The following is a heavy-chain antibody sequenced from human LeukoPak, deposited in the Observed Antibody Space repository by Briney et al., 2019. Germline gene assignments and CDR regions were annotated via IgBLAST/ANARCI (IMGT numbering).Heavy chain of an antibody. CDR2: ISGSGTFA. CDR3: AIRGSSYGSPDYFDI. D-gene: IGHD5-18*01. CDR1: GFTFSNSA. Sequence: GGSLRLSCAASGFTFSNSAMSWVRQAPGKGLEWGSAISGSGTFAYYADSVEGRLTISRDNSKNTLYLQMTSLRAEDTAVYYCAIRGSSYGSPDYFDIWGQGTLVTVSS. J-gene: IGHJ4*02. V-gene: IGHV3-23*01.